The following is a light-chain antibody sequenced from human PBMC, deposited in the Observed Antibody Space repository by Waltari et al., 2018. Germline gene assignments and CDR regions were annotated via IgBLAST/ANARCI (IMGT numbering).Light chain of an antibody. CDR3: QSFDTNLSVI. CDR2: TNT. Sequence: QSVLTQPPSVSGAPEQGVTISCTGGGSNIGAGSAVHWYQQFPGTAPKPLIFTNTNRPSGVPDRFSGSRSGASASLAITGLQAEDEGYYYCQSFDTNLSVIFGGGTKLTVL. J-gene: IGLJ2*01. CDR1: GSNIGAGSA. V-gene: IGLV1-40*01.